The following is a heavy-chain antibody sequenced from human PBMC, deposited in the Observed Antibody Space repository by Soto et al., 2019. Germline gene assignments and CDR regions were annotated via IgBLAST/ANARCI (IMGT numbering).Heavy chain of an antibody. CDR2: IYPGDSDT. Sequence: GESLKISCKGSGYSFTSYWIGWVRQMPGKGLEWMGIIYPGDSDTRYSPSFQGQVTISADKSISTAYLQWSSLKASDTAMYYCARTFHYYDSSGYYYFDYWGQGTLVTVSS. D-gene: IGHD3-22*01. CDR1: GYSFTSYW. V-gene: IGHV5-51*01. J-gene: IGHJ4*02. CDR3: ARTFHYYDSSGYYYFDY.